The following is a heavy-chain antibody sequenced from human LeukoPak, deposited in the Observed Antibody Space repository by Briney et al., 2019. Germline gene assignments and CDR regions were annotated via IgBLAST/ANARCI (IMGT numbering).Heavy chain of an antibody. D-gene: IGHD2-15*01. Sequence: SETLSLTCTVSGGSISSYYWSWIRQPPGKGLEWIGYIYYSGSTNYNPSLKSRVTISVDTSKNQFSLKLSSVTAADTAVYYCARYVVVAAYFDYWGQGTLVTVSS. CDR2: IYYSGST. V-gene: IGHV4-59*01. CDR3: ARYVVVAAYFDY. J-gene: IGHJ4*02. CDR1: GGSISSYY.